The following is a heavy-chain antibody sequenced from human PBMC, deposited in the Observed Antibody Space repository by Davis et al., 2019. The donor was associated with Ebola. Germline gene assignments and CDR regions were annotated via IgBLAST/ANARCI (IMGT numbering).Heavy chain of an antibody. CDR2: ISGSGANT. D-gene: IGHD2-15*01. CDR3: AREQPCGGSCYSFLDS. Sequence: PGGSLRLSCAASGFTFSNYAMTWVRQAPGKGLEWVSIISGSGANTYYGASVKGRFTISRDNSKSTLYLQMNSLRAEDTAVYYCAREQPCGGSCYSFLDSWGQGTLVTVSS. CDR1: GFTFSNYA. J-gene: IGHJ4*02. V-gene: IGHV3-23*01.